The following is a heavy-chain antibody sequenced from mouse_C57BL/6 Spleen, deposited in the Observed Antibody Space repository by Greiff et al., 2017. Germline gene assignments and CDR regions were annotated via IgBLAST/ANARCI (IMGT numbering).Heavy chain of an antibody. D-gene: IGHD1-1*01. CDR1: GYTFTGYW. J-gene: IGHJ4*01. Sequence: QVQLQQSGAELMKPGASVKLSCKATGYTFTGYWIEWVKQRPGHGLEWIGEILPGSGSTNYNEKFKGKATFTADTSSNTAYMQLSSLTTEDSAIYYCARRWITTVVAHYAMDYWGQGTSVTVSS. CDR2: ILPGSGST. CDR3: ARRWITTVVAHYAMDY. V-gene: IGHV1-9*01.